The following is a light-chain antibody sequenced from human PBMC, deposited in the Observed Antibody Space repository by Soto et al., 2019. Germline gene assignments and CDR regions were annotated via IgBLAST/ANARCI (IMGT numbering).Light chain of an antibody. CDR2: EVT. CDR3: SSYGGNNNLV. V-gene: IGLV2-8*01. CDR1: SSDVGGYNY. Sequence: QSALTQPASASGSPGQSVAISCTGTSSDVGGYNYVSWYQQHPGKAPKLMIYEVTKRPSGVPDRFSGSKSGNTASLTVSGLQAEDEADYYCSSYGGNNNLVFGGGTKVTVL. J-gene: IGLJ2*01.